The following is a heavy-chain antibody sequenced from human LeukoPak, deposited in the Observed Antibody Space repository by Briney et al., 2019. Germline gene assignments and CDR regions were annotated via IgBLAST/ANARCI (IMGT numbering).Heavy chain of an antibody. CDR3: ARKTTVVTRRTYGY. J-gene: IGHJ4*02. CDR1: GYTFFYYG. CDR2: ISTDNGNT. D-gene: IGHD4-23*01. V-gene: IGHV1-18*01. Sequence: GASVKVSCKASGYTFFYYGVSWVRQAPGQGLEWMGWISTDNGNTNYAQKLQGRVTLTTDTSTSTAYMELRSLRSEDTAVYYCARKTTVVTRRTYGYWGQGTLVTVSS.